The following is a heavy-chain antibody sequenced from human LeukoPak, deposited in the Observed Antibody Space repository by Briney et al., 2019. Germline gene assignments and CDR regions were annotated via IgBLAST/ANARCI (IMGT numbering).Heavy chain of an antibody. CDR1: GFSVRTTY. Sequence: GGSLRLSCAVSGFSVRTTYMSWVRQAPGKGLVWVSVIYTGGGTDHADSVKGRFTISRDNSKNTLSLQMNSLRAEDTAIYYCTRSGYRHPYHFESWGQGTLVIVSS. CDR3: TRSGYRHPYHFES. CDR2: IYTGGGT. D-gene: IGHD3-22*01. V-gene: IGHV3-53*01. J-gene: IGHJ4*02.